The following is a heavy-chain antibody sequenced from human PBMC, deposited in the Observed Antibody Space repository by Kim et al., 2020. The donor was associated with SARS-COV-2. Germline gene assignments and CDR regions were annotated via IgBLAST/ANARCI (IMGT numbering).Heavy chain of an antibody. D-gene: IGHD1-26*01. V-gene: IGHV3-7*01. CDR3: VSRVGGVIVGTSRPEGDTYYMDA. CDR1: GFTFSYYW. J-gene: IGHJ6*03. CDR2: IKQDGSEK. Sequence: GGSLRLSCAASGFTFSYYWMSWVRLAPGKGLEWVASIKQDGSEKFYVDSVKGRFTISRDNAENSLYLEMNTLRVEDTAVYYCVSRVGGVIVGTSRPEGDTYYMDAWGRGTTVTVSS.